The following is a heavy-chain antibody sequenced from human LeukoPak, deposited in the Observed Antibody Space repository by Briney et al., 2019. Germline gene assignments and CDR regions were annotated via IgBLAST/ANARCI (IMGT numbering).Heavy chain of an antibody. CDR2: ISSSSSYI. J-gene: IGHJ4*02. Sequence: GGSLRLSCAASGFTFSTYIINWVRQAPGKGLEWVSSISSSSSYIYYADSVKGRFTISRDNAKNSLYLQMNSLRAEDTAVYYCATEATTETFDYWGQGTLVTVSS. V-gene: IGHV3-21*01. CDR1: GFTFSTYI. D-gene: IGHD4-17*01. CDR3: ATEATTETFDY.